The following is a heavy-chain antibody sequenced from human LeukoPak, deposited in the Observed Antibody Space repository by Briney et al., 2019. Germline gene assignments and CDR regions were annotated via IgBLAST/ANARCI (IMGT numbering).Heavy chain of an antibody. CDR2: ISSTSRYI. CDR3: AKGHIAAAGTTPFDY. Sequence: GGSLRLSCAASGFTFSNYTMNWVRQAPGKGLEWVSSISSTSRYIYYADSVKGRFTISRDNAKNSLYLQMNSLRAEDTAVYYCAKGHIAAAGTTPFDYWGQGTLVTVSS. CDR1: GFTFSNYT. J-gene: IGHJ4*02. D-gene: IGHD6-13*01. V-gene: IGHV3-21*01.